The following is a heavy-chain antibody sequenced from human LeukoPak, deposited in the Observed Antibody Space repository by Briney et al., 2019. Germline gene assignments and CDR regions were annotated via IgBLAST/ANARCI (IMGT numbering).Heavy chain of an antibody. J-gene: IGHJ4*02. CDR1: GYTLTEFS. CDR2: MNPNSGNT. CDR3: ARRSGWEPDFDY. D-gene: IGHD6-19*01. Sequence: ASVKVSCKISGYTLTEFSMNWVRQAPGQGLEWMGWMNPNSGNTGYAQKFQGRVTITRNTSISTAYMELSSLRSEDTAVYYCARRSGWEPDFDYWGQGTLVTVSS. V-gene: IGHV1-8*03.